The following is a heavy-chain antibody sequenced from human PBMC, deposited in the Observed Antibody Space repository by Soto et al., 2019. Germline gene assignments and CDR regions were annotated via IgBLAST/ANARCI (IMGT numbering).Heavy chain of an antibody. J-gene: IGHJ5*02. D-gene: IGHD2-15*01. CDR2: IYWDDDK. CDR1: GFSLSTSGVG. Sequence: GSGPTLVNPTQTLTLTCTFSGFSLSTSGVGVGWIRQPPGKALEWLALIYWDDDKRYSPSLKSRLTITKDTSKNQVVLTMTNMDPVDTATYYCAHTLLPRVCSGGSCYSVSCGWFDPWGQGTLVTVSS. CDR3: AHTLLPRVCSGGSCYSVSCGWFDP. V-gene: IGHV2-5*02.